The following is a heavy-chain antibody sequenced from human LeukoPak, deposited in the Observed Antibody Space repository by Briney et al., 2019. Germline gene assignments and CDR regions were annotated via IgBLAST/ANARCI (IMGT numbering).Heavy chain of an antibody. CDR3: ARGLPPYYYCSGSYPPYYGMDV. CDR1: GYTFTSYG. Sequence: ASVKVSCKASGYTFTSYGISWVRQAPGQGLEWMGWISAYNGNTNYAQKLQGRVTMTTDTSTSTAYMELRSLRSDDTAVYYCARGLPPYYYCSGSYPPYYGMDVWGQGTTVTVSS. D-gene: IGHD3-10*01. CDR2: ISAYNGNT. J-gene: IGHJ6*02. V-gene: IGHV1-18*01.